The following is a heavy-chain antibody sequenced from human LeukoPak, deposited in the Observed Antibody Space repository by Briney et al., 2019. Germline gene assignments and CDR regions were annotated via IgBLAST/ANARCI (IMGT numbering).Heavy chain of an antibody. D-gene: IGHD3-10*01. CDR2: IKSKTDGGTT. J-gene: IGHJ4*02. CDR1: GFTFSNAW. Sequence: GGSLRLSCAASGFTFSNAWMSWVRQAPGKGLEWVGRIKSKTDGGTTDYAAPVKGRFTISRDDSKNTLYLQMNSLKTEDTAVYYCTTVHVLLWFGELLSHDYWGQGTLVTVSS. CDR3: TTVHVLLWFGELLSHDY. V-gene: IGHV3-15*01.